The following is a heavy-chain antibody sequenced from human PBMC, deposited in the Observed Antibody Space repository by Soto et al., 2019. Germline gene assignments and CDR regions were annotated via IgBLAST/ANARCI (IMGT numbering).Heavy chain of an antibody. CDR2: ISSSSTI. V-gene: IGHV3-48*01. J-gene: IGHJ6*03. CDR1: GFTFSSYS. D-gene: IGHD2-2*01. Sequence: GGSLRLSCAASGFTFSSYSMNWVRQAPGKGLEWVSYISSSSTIYYADSVKGRFTISRDNAKNSLYLQMNSLRAEDTAVYYCARGMDCSSTSCYAEGYMDVWGKGTTVTVSS. CDR3: ARGMDCSSTSCYAEGYMDV.